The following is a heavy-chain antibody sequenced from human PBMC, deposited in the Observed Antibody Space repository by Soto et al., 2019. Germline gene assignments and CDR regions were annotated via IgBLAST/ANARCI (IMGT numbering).Heavy chain of an antibody. CDR2: IHSGDSNA. D-gene: IGHD2-2*01. J-gene: IGHJ4*02. V-gene: IGHV5-51*01. CDR1: GYSFSTYS. CDR3: ATWRSRHWLDY. Sequence: PGESLKISCKGSGYSFSTYSIGWVRHMPGKGLEWMGNIHSGDSNARYSPSFQGQVTISVDRSISTAYLQWSSLTASDTALYYCATWRSRHWLDYWGQGTLVTVSS.